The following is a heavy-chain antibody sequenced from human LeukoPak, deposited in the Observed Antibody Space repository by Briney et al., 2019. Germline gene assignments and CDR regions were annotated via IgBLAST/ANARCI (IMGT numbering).Heavy chain of an antibody. CDR1: GYTFTNYG. V-gene: IGHV1-18*01. D-gene: IGHD3-22*01. CDR3: ARDWDYDRSGHWVAQGSAGGFDI. J-gene: IGHJ3*02. Sequence: ASVKVSCKASGYTFTNYGITWVRQAPGQGLEWLGWISGYNGNTNYPQKLQGRVTLTTDTSTNTAYMELRSLRSDDTAVYYCARDWDYDRSGHWVAQGSAGGFDIWGQGTMITVSS. CDR2: ISGYNGNT.